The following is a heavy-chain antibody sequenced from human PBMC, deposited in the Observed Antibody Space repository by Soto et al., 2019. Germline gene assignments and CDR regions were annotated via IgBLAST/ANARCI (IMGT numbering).Heavy chain of an antibody. Sequence: GGSLRLSCAASGFTFSSYGMHWVRQAPGKGLEWVALIWFDGSDKYYVDSVKGRFTISRDNSKNTVHLQMNSLRVEDTAVYYCARLYCSSSSCYSVGAFDIRGQGTVVTVSS. V-gene: IGHV3-33*01. CDR3: ARLYCSSSSCYSVGAFDI. D-gene: IGHD2-2*01. J-gene: IGHJ3*02. CDR2: IWFDGSDK. CDR1: GFTFSSYG.